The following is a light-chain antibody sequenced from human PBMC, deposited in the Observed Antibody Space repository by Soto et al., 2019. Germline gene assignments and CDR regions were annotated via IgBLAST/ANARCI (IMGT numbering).Light chain of an antibody. CDR1: SSDVGGYNY. CDR2: DVS. Sequence: QSALTQPASVSGSLGQSITISCTGTSSDVGGYNYVSWYQQHPGKAPKLMIYDVSNRPSGVSNRFSGSKSGNTASLTISGLQAEDEADYYCSSYTSSPRGVVFGGGTKLTVL. CDR3: SSYTSSPRGVV. V-gene: IGLV2-14*01. J-gene: IGLJ2*01.